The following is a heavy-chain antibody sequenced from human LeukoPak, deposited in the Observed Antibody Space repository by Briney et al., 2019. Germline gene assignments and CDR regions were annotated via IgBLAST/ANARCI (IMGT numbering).Heavy chain of an antibody. J-gene: IGHJ5*02. D-gene: IGHD6-19*01. CDR2: INHSGST. V-gene: IGHV4-34*01. CDR1: GGSFSGYY. Sequence: SETLSLTCAVYGGSFSGYYWSWIRQPPGKGLEWIGEINHSGSTNYNPSLKSRVTISVDTSKNQFSLKLSSVTAADTAVYYCARQAVAGPYNWFDPWGQGTLVTVSS. CDR3: ARQAVAGPYNWFDP.